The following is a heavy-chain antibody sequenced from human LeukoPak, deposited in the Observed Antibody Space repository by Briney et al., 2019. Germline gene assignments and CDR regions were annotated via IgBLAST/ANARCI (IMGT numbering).Heavy chain of an antibody. CDR2: IYYSGST. CDR1: GGSISSYY. Sequence: SETLPLTCTVSGGSISSYYWSWIRQPPGKGLEWIGYIYYSGSTNYNPSLKSRVTISVDTSKNQFSLKLSSVTAADTAVYYCARKKGSRTYFDYWGQGTLVTVSS. CDR3: ARKKGSRTYFDY. D-gene: IGHD1-14*01. V-gene: IGHV4-59*08. J-gene: IGHJ4*02.